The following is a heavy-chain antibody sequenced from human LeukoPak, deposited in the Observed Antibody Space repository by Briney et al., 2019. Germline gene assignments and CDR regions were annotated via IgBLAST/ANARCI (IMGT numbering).Heavy chain of an antibody. V-gene: IGHV4-34*01. D-gene: IGHD3-3*01. CDR3: ARAGYDFWSGYYYLDY. CDR1: GGSFSGYY. CDR2: INHSGST. J-gene: IGHJ4*02. Sequence: SETLSLTCAVYGGSFSGYYWSWIRQPPGKGLEWIGEINHSGSTNYNPSLKSRVTISVDTSKNQFSLKLSSVTVADTAVYYCARAGYDFWSGYYYLDYWGQGTLVTVSS.